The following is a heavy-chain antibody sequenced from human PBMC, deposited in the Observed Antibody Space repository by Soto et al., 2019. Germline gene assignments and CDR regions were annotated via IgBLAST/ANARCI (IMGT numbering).Heavy chain of an antibody. J-gene: IGHJ6*02. CDR2: ISSDGNT. Sequence: PGGSLRLSCAASGLTVSRYAVSWVRQAPGKRLEWVSAISSDGNTYYADSVKGRFTVSRDNSQNTLCLQMNSLRAEDTAVYYCAKRGYPLAYYYGMDHWGQGTTVTVSS. CDR3: AKRGYPLAYYYGMDH. V-gene: IGHV3-23*01. D-gene: IGHD5-12*01. CDR1: GLTVSRYA.